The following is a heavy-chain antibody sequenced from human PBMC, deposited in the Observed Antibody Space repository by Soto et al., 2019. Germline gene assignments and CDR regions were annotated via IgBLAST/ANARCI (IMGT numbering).Heavy chain of an antibody. J-gene: IGHJ3*02. D-gene: IGHD2-15*01. V-gene: IGHV5-10-1*01. CDR2: IDPSDSYT. Sequence: GESLNISCKFSGYIFTNYFIICVRQMPGKGLEWMGRIDPSDSYTSYSPSFQGHVTISADKSITTAYLQWSSLKASDTSMYYCARLVVSVSNNQQIDIWGQGTMVTVSS. CDR3: ARLVVSVSNNQQIDI. CDR1: GYIFTNYF.